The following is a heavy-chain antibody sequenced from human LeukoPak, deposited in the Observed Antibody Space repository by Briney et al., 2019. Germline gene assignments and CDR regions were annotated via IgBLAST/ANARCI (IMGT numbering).Heavy chain of an antibody. V-gene: IGHV3-23*01. CDR1: GFTFKTYA. CDR3: AKILHPLYIGVAAGHFDN. CDR2: ISGTGGST. J-gene: IGHJ4*02. D-gene: IGHD6-19*01. Sequence: GGSLRLSCAASGFTFKTYAMSWVRQAPGKGLEWVSSISGTGGSTYYADSVKGRFTISRDNSKNTVVLQMSSLRAEDTGTYYCAKILHPLYIGVAAGHFDNWGQGTLVTVSS.